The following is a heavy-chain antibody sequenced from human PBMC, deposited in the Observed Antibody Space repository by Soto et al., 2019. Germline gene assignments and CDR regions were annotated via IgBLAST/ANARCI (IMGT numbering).Heavy chain of an antibody. Sequence: ASVKVSCKASGYTFTSYGINWVRQAPGQGLEWMGWISAYNGNTNYAQKLQGRVTMTTDTSTSTAYMELRSLRSDDTAVYYCARSSGSYYYYYGMDVWGQGTTVTVSS. J-gene: IGHJ6*02. CDR2: ISAYNGNT. CDR3: ARSSGSYYYYYGMDV. V-gene: IGHV1-18*01. D-gene: IGHD1-26*01. CDR1: GYTFTSYG.